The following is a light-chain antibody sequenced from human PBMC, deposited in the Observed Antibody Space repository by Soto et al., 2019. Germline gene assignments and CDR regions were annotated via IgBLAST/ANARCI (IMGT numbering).Light chain of an antibody. J-gene: IGLJ3*02. V-gene: IGLV2-14*01. CDR1: SSDVGGYNY. CDR3: ISHTTSGTLWV. CDR2: EVT. Sequence: QSALTQPASVSGSPGQSITISCTGTSSDVGGYNYVSWYQQYSGKAPKLMIYEVTNRPSGVSDRFSGSKSGNTAALIISGLQADDEADYYCISHTTSGTLWVFGGGTKVTVL.